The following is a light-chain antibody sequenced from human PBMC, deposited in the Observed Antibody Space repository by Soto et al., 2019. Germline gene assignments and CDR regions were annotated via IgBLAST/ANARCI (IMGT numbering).Light chain of an antibody. J-gene: IGKJ4*01. V-gene: IGKV1-12*01. CDR1: QGLVNW. Sequence: DIQVTQSPSSVSASVGDRVTITCRASQGLVNWLAWYQQKPGKAPKLLIYAASSFQSGVPSRFSGSGSGTEFALTISSLQHEDFATYYCRQTNSFPRTFGGGTKVEIK. CDR2: AAS. CDR3: RQTNSFPRT.